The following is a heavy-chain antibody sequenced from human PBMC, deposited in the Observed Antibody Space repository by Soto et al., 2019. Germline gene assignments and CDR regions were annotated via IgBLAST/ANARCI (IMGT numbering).Heavy chain of an antibody. V-gene: IGHV3-53*04. CDR3: ARDMVDPTVVTGDVLRAFDI. Sequence: GGSLRLSCTASGFTVSSSYMSWVRQAPGKGLEWVSMIYSPDTTYYADSVKGRFTISRHNSYNTLYLQMNSLRTDDTAIYYCARDMVDPTVVTGDVLRAFDIWGQGTMVTVSS. D-gene: IGHD2-15*01. CDR1: GFTVSSSY. J-gene: IGHJ3*02. CDR2: IYSPDTT.